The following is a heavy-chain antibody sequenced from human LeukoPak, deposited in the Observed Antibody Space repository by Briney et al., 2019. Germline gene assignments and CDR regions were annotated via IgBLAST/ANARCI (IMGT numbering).Heavy chain of an antibody. CDR3: ARDLGGRSGSLDY. D-gene: IGHD3-22*01. CDR2: INPSGVTT. V-gene: IGHV1-46*01. Sequence: ASVKVSCTASGYTFTSYYMHWVRQAPGQGLEWMGIINPSGVTTIYAQKFQGRVTVTRDTSTSTVYMALSSLRSEDTAVYYCARDLGGRSGSLDYWGQGTLVTVSS. J-gene: IGHJ4*02. CDR1: GYTFTSYY.